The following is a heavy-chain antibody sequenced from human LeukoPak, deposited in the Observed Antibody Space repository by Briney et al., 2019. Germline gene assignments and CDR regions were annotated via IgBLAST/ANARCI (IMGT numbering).Heavy chain of an antibody. Sequence: ASVKVSCKASGYTFTGYYMHWVRQAPGQGLELMGWINTSTGNPTYAQGFTGRFVFSLDTSVSTAYLQISSLKAEDTAVYYCARSYYHFWSDYQYPGDYWGQGTLVTVSS. CDR1: GYTFTGYY. CDR2: INTSTGNP. J-gene: IGHJ4*02. D-gene: IGHD3-3*01. V-gene: IGHV7-4-1*02. CDR3: ARSYYHFWSDYQYPGDY.